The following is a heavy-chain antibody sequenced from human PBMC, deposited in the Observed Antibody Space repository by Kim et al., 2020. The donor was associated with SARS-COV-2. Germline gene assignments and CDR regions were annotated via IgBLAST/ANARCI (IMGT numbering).Heavy chain of an antibody. CDR1: GGSISSYY. D-gene: IGHD5-12*01. V-gene: IGHV4-59*01. J-gene: IGHJ5*02. CDR2: IYYSGST. CDR3: ARDGSVEMATYRGWFDP. Sequence: SETLSLTCTVSGGSISSYYWSWIRQPPGKGLEWIGYIYYSGSTNYNPSLKSRVTISVDTSKNQFSLKLSSVTAADTAVYYCARDGSVEMATYRGWFDPWGQGTLVTVSS.